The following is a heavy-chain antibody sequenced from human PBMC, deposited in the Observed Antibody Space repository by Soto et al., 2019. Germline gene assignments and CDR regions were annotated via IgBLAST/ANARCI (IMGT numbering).Heavy chain of an antibody. CDR3: ARGYYDFWSGYYTGNYFDY. CDR2: INHSGST. Sequence: PSETLSLTCAVYGGSFSGYYWSWIRQPPGKGLEWIGEINHSGSTNYNPSLKSRVTISVDTSKNQFSLKLSSVTAADTAVYYCARGYYDFWSGYYTGNYFDYWGQGTLVTVSS. V-gene: IGHV4-34*01. D-gene: IGHD3-3*01. CDR1: GGSFSGYY. J-gene: IGHJ4*02.